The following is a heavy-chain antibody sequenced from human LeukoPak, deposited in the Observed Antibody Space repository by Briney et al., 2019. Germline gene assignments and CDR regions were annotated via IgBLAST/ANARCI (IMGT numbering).Heavy chain of an antibody. Sequence: AGGSLRLSCAASGFTVSGNYMSWVRQAPGKGLEWVSGINWNGGSTGYEDSVKGRFTISRDNAKNSLYLQMNSLRAEDTALYYCARVKLLYGSGIGDAFDIWGQGTMVTVSS. J-gene: IGHJ3*02. CDR1: GFTVSGNY. D-gene: IGHD3-10*01. V-gene: IGHV3-20*04. CDR2: INWNGGST. CDR3: ARVKLLYGSGIGDAFDI.